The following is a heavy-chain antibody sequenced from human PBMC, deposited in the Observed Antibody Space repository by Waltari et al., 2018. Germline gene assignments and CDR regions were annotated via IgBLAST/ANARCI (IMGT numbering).Heavy chain of an antibody. D-gene: IGHD1-26*01. V-gene: IGHV3-7*01. CDR2: INQDGSDK. Sequence: VQLVESGGGLVQPGGSLRLSCGASGFTFSRYWMSWVRQAPGKGLEGVANINQDGSDKYYVDSVKCRFTISRDNAKDSLYLQMNGLRAEDTAIYYCARDFEYTGSYGAFDMWGQGTMVTVSS. CDR1: GFTFSRYW. J-gene: IGHJ3*02. CDR3: ARDFEYTGSYGAFDM.